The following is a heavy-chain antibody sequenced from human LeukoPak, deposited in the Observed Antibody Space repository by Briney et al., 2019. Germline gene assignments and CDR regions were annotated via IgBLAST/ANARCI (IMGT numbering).Heavy chain of an antibody. D-gene: IGHD7-27*01. CDR3: ERDHNWGPDY. V-gene: IGHV1-2*02. Sequence: ASVKVSCKALGYTFTDHYFHWLRQAPGQGLEWMGWIHPGRGDTNYAQKFQGRVSLTRDTSISTAYMELSGLTSDDTAVYFCERDHNWGPDYWGQGTLVSVSS. CDR2: IHPGRGDT. J-gene: IGHJ4*02. CDR1: GYTFTDHY.